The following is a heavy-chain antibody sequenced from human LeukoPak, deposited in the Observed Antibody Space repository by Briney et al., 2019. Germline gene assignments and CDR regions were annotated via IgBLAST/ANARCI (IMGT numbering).Heavy chain of an antibody. CDR3: ARQKWEQQGRDYYFNGLDV. D-gene: IGHD1/OR15-1a*01. CDR2: IYLYGTT. Sequence: SETLSLTCSVSIGSISSSKWWSWVRQSPVKGLEWIGEIYLYGTTNYNPSFTGRVTMSVDRSRNQFSLKLTSVTAADTAVYYCARQKWEQQGRDYYFNGLDVWGPGTTVIVSS. V-gene: IGHV4-4*02. J-gene: IGHJ6*02. CDR1: IGSISSSKW.